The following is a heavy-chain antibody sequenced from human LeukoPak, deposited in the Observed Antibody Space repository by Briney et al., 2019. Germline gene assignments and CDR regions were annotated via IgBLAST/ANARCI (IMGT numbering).Heavy chain of an antibody. Sequence: PSETLSLTCTVSGGSISDYYWGWIRQPPGKGLELIAYIYYSGSANYNPSLQSRVTISVDTSKNQFSLKLNSVTAADTAVYYCARQNFYDSGAYYGLYYFDYWGQGTLVTVSS. CDR1: GGSISDYY. CDR2: IYYSGSA. V-gene: IGHV4-59*08. CDR3: ARQNFYDSGAYYGLYYFDY. D-gene: IGHD3-22*01. J-gene: IGHJ4*02.